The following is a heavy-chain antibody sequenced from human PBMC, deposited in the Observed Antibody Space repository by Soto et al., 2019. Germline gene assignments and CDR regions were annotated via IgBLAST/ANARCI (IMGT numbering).Heavy chain of an antibody. CDR2: ISAHNGNT. V-gene: IGHV1-18*01. CDR1: GYTFTSYG. Sequence: QVQLVQSGPEVKRPGASVKVSCKPSGYTFTSYGISWVRQAPGQGLEWMGWISAHNGNTNYAQKVQGRVTMTTDTSTSTAYMALTSLRSDDTAVYYCARSWYSTTRYFDFWGRGTLVTVSS. D-gene: IGHD1-26*01. CDR3: ARSWYSTTRYFDF. J-gene: IGHJ2*01.